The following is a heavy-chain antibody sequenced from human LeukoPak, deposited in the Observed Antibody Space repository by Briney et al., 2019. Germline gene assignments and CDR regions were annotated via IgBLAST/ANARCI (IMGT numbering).Heavy chain of an antibody. Sequence: GASVKVSCKASGYTFTGYYMHWMRQAPGQGLEWMGWINPNSGGTNYAQKFQGRGTMTRDTSISTAYMELSRLRSDDTAVYYCARARIMITFGGVLNYYYYYYMDVWGKGTTVTVSS. V-gene: IGHV1-2*02. CDR1: GYTFTGYY. J-gene: IGHJ6*03. D-gene: IGHD3-16*01. CDR2: INPNSGGT. CDR3: ARARIMITFGGVLNYYYYYYMDV.